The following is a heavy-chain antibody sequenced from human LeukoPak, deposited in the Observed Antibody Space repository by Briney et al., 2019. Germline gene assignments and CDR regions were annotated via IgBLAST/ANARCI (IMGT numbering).Heavy chain of an antibody. J-gene: IGHJ5*02. CDR3: ARSNPYSNYPGDWFDP. CDR1: GYTFTGYY. CDR2: INPNSGGT. V-gene: IGHV1-2*02. Sequence: ASVKVSCKASGYTFTGYYMHWVRQAPGQGLEWMGWINPNSGGTNYAQKFQGRVTMTRDTSISTAYMELSRLRSDDTAVCYCARSNPYSNYPGDWFDPWGQGTLVTVSS. D-gene: IGHD4-11*01.